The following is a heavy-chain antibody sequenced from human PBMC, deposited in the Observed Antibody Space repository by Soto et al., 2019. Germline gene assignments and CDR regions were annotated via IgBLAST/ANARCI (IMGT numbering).Heavy chain of an antibody. V-gene: IGHV3-30-3*01. Sequence: QVQLVESGGGVVQPGRSLRLSCAASGFTFSTYAMHWVHQAPGKGLEWVAVISYDAINIRYADSVKGRFTVSRDNSNNMLYLQMNSLRTEDTALYYCARVRDNSGWYPNFDYWGQGTLVTVSS. CDR3: ARVRDNSGWYPNFDY. CDR1: GFTFSTYA. J-gene: IGHJ4*02. CDR2: ISYDAINI. D-gene: IGHD6-19*01.